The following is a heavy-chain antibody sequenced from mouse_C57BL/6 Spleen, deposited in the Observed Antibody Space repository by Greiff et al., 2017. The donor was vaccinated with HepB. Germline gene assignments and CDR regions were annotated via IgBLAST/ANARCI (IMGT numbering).Heavy chain of an antibody. CDR3: ARYIWDYDYFDY. CDR2: IRNKANGYTT. CDR1: GFTSTDYY. V-gene: IGHV7-3*01. D-gene: IGHD2-4*01. J-gene: IGHJ2*01. Sequence: EVQVVESGGGLVQPGGSLSLSCAASGFTSTDYYMSWVRQPPGKALEWLGFIRNKANGYTTEYSASVKGRFTISRDNSQSILYLQMNALRAEDSATYYCARYIWDYDYFDYWGQGTTLTVSS.